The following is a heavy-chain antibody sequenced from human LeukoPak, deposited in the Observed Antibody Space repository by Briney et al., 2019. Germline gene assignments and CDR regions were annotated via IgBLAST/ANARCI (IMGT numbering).Heavy chain of an antibody. J-gene: IGHJ4*02. CDR1: GGTFSSHA. CDR3: ATDRRRIAAAGTSDY. Sequence: GASVKVSCKASGGTFSSHAISWVRQAPGQGLEWMGGIIPIFGTANYAQKFQGRVTMTEDTSTDTAYMELSSLRSEDTAVYYCATDRRRIAAAGTSDYWGQGTLVTVSS. V-gene: IGHV1-69*06. D-gene: IGHD6-13*01. CDR2: IIPIFGTA.